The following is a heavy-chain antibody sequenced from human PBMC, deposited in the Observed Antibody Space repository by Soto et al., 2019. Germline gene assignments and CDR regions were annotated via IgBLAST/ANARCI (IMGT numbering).Heavy chain of an antibody. V-gene: IGHV4-30-4*01. J-gene: IGHJ6*02. CDR1: DGYISSGDYY. Sequence: SEPQCLTYTVADGYISSGDYYWSWKSQPPGKGLEWIGYIYYSGSTYYNPSLKSRVTISVDTSKNQFSLKLSSVTAADTAVYYCARDPQGTVTTLFVYYYYGMDVWGQGTTVTVSS. CDR3: ARDPQGTVTTLFVYYYYGMDV. CDR2: IYYSGST. D-gene: IGHD4-17*01.